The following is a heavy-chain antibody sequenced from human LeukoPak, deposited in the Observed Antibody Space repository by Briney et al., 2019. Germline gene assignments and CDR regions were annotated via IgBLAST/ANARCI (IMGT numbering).Heavy chain of an antibody. CDR2: IYSGGST. V-gene: IGHV3-53*01. D-gene: IGHD3-10*01. CDR3: ARTKSGVSYYYMDV. J-gene: IGHJ6*03. CDR1: GFTVSSNY. Sequence: GGSLRLSCAASGFTVSSNYMSWVRQAPGKGLEWVSVIYSGGSTYYADSVKGRFTISRDNSKNTLYLQMNSLRAEDTAVYYCARTKSGVSYYYMDVWGKGTTVTISS.